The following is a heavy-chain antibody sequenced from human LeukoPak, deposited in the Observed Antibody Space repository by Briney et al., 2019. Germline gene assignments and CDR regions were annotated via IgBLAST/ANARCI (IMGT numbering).Heavy chain of an antibody. Sequence: NPSETLSLTCTVSGGSISSSSYYWGWIRQPPGKGLEWIGSIYYSGSTYYNPSFKSRVTISVDTSKNQFSLKLSSVTAADTAVYYCARLYLGAFDIWGQGTMVTVSS. V-gene: IGHV4-39*01. J-gene: IGHJ3*02. CDR3: ARLYLGAFDI. D-gene: IGHD2-8*01. CDR2: IYYSGST. CDR1: GGSISSSSYY.